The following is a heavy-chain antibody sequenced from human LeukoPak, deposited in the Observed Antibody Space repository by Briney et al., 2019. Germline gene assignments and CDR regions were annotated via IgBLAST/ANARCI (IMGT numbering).Heavy chain of an antibody. J-gene: IGHJ6*02. CDR3: VREGLGVEGSRHDDYYYGMDV. CDR2: MYYSGGT. V-gene: IGHV4-39*02. CDR1: GGSISSSSYY. D-gene: IGHD3-16*01. Sequence: PSETLSLTCTVSGGSISSSSYYWGWVRQSPGKGLEWIGSMYYSGGTYYNRSLKSRVTISVDTSKNQFSLKLSSVTAADTAVYYCVREGLGVEGSRHDDYYYGMDVWGQGTTVTVSS.